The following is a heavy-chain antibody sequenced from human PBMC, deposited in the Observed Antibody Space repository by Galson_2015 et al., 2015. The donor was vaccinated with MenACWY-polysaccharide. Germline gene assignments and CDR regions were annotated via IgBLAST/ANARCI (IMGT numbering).Heavy chain of an antibody. D-gene: IGHD2-2*01. CDR1: GLTFSSYG. CDR3: ARVRYSTGKYQFDY. J-gene: IGHJ4*02. V-gene: IGHV3-23*01. CDR2: LSPTTGNT. Sequence: SLRLSRAGSGLTFSSYGMGWVRQAPGKGLGWVSGLSPTTGNTHYAGSVKGRFTISRDNSKHTLSLQMNSLRAEDTAVYYCARVRYSTGKYQFDYWGQGTLVAVSS.